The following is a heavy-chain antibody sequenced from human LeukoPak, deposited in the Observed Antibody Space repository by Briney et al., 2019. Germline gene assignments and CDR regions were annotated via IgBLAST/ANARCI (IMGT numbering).Heavy chain of an antibody. CDR3: AREGMLRYSSGWYSGIPVAWFDP. Sequence: PSQTLSLTCTVSGGSISSGSYYWRWIRQPAGKGLEWIGRIYTSGSTNYNPSLKSRVTISVDTSKNQFSLKLSSVTAADTAVYYCAREGMLRYSSGWYSGIPVAWFDPWGQGTLVTVSS. CDR2: IYTSGST. J-gene: IGHJ5*02. D-gene: IGHD6-19*01. V-gene: IGHV4-61*02. CDR1: GGSISSGSYY.